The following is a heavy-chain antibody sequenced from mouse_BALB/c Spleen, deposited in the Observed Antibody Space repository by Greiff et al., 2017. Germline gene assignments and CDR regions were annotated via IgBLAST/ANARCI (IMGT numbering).Heavy chain of an antibody. Sequence: EVQLVESGGGLVQPGGSRKLSCAASGFTFSSFGMHWVRQAPEKGLEWVAYISSGSSTIYYADTVKGRFTISRDNPKNTLFLQMTSLRSEDTAMYYCARNYYGSSYARVYFDYWGQGTTLTVSS. CDR2: ISSGSSTI. CDR3: ARNYYGSSYARVYFDY. D-gene: IGHD1-1*01. CDR1: GFTFSSFG. V-gene: IGHV5-17*02. J-gene: IGHJ2*01.